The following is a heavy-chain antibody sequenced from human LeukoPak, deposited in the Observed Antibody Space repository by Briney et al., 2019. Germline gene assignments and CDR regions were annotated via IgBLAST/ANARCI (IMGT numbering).Heavy chain of an antibody. Sequence: ASVKVSCKSSGYTFTNYDINWVRQATGQGLEWMGWMNPNSGNTGYAQKFQGRVTITRDTSISTAYMELSSLRSEDTAVYYCARDGDYYGSGNFDYWGQGTLVTVSS. J-gene: IGHJ4*02. CDR2: MNPNSGNT. V-gene: IGHV1-8*03. CDR3: ARDGDYYGSGNFDY. CDR1: GYTFTNYD. D-gene: IGHD3-10*01.